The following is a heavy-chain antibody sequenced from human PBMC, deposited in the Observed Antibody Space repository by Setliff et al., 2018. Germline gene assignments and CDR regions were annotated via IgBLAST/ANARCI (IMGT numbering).Heavy chain of an antibody. CDR1: GYTFNSYA. J-gene: IGHJ3*02. Sequence: ASVKVSCKASGYTFNSYAMNWVRQAPGQGLEWMGWISTNTGNPTYAQGLTGRFVFSLDTSVSTAYLQISSLKAEDTAVYYCAREGEGSTFFPLDAFDIWGQGTMVTVSS. CDR2: ISTNTGNP. D-gene: IGHD3-16*01. CDR3: AREGEGSTFFPLDAFDI. V-gene: IGHV7-4-1*02.